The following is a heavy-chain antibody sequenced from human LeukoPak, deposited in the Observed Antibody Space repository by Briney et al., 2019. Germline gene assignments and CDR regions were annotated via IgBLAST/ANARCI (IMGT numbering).Heavy chain of an antibody. CDR3: ARGAVAGSYGMDV. CDR2: IIPILGIA. Sequence: ASVKVSCKASGGTFSSYAISWVRQAPGQGLEWMGRIIPILGIANYAQKFQGRVTITADKSTSTAYVELSSLRSEDTAVYYCARGAVAGSYGMDVWGQGTTVTVSS. V-gene: IGHV1-69*04. D-gene: IGHD6-19*01. J-gene: IGHJ6*02. CDR1: GGTFSSYA.